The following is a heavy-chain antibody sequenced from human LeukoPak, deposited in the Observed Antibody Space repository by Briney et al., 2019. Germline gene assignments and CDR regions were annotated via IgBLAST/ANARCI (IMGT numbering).Heavy chain of an antibody. V-gene: IGHV1-69*05. CDR1: GCTFTGYY. CDR2: IIPIFGTA. CDR3: ATPLYSSSWPSFDY. J-gene: IGHJ4*02. Sequence: GASVKVSCKASGCTFTGYYMDWVLQAPGQGLEWIGRIIPIFGTANYAQKLQGRVTITTDESTSTAYMELSSLRSEDTAVYYCATPLYSSSWPSFDYWGQGTLVTVSS. D-gene: IGHD6-13*01.